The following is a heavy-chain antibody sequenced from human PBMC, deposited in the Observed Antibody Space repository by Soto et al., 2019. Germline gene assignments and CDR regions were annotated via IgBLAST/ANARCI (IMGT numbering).Heavy chain of an antibody. D-gene: IGHD6-6*01. CDR3: AKGGGAARPQNY. CDR2: IGSGGST. J-gene: IGHJ4*02. CDR1: GFTVSSNY. Sequence: PGGSLRLSCAASGFTVSSNYMSWVRQARGKGLGWVSVIGSGGSTYYADSVKGRFTISRDNSKNTLYLQMNSLRAEDTAVYYCAKGGGAARPQNYWGQGTLVTVSS. V-gene: IGHV3-66*01.